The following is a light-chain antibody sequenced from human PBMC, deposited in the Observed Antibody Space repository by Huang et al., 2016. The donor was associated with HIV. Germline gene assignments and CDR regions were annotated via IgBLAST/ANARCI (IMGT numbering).Light chain of an antibody. CDR3: HQYGTSPYI. V-gene: IGKV3-20*01. Sequence: ELVLTQSPGTLSLSPGDRATLSCRVSQSIRSSYLAWYQQKPGQTPRLVIYGGSSRATGIPDRFSGTGSGTDFTLTISALEPEDFAVYYCHQYGTSPYIFGQGTKLEIK. CDR2: GGS. J-gene: IGKJ2*01. CDR1: QSIRSSY.